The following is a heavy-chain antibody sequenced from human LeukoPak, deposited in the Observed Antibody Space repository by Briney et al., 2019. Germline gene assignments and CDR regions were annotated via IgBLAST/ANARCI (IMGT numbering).Heavy chain of an antibody. CDR3: ARRNTMVRGVIPQRGRFDY. Sequence: NPSQTLSLTCSVSGGSISSGSNYWSWIRQPAGKGLEWIGRIYTSGNTDYNPSLKSRVTISVDTSKNQFSLKLSSVTAADTAVYYCARRNTMVRGVIPQRGRFDYWGQGTLVTVSS. CDR2: IYTSGNT. J-gene: IGHJ4*02. V-gene: IGHV4-61*02. CDR1: GGSISSGSNY. D-gene: IGHD3-10*01.